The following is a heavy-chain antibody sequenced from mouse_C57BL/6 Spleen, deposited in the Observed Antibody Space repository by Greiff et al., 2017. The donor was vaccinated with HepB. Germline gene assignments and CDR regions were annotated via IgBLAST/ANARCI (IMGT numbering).Heavy chain of an antibody. CDR2: ISDGGSYT. D-gene: IGHD1-1*01. V-gene: IGHV5-4*01. J-gene: IGHJ2*01. CDR1: GFTFSSYA. CDR3: ARDLGITTVVFDY. Sequence: EVMLVESGGGLVKPGGSLKLSCAASGFTFSSYAMSWVRQTPEKRLEWVATISDGGSYTYYPDNVKGRFTISRDNAKNNLYLQMSHLKSEDTAMYYCARDLGITTVVFDYWGQGTTLTVSS.